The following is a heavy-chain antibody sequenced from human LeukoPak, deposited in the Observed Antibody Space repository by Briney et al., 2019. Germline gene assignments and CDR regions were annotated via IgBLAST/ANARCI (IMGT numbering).Heavy chain of an antibody. CDR1: GGSISSYY. CDR2: IYYNGRT. J-gene: IGHJ4*02. V-gene: IGHV4-59*01. D-gene: IGHD3/OR15-3a*01. Sequence: PSETLSLTCTVSGGSISSYYWSWIRQPPGKGLEWIGYIYYNGRTNYNPSLKSRVTISVDTSKSQFSLKLSSVTAADTAVYYCARDGTEPFDYWGQGTLVTVSS. CDR3: ARDGTEPFDY.